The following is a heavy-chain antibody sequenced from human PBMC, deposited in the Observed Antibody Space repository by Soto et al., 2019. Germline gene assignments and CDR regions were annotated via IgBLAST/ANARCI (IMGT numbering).Heavy chain of an antibody. CDR2: IKGDGSEK. Sequence: LRLSCEASGFTFSDFWMSWVRQAPGKGLEWVANIKGDGSEKRYVDSVRGRFTISRDNAKNSVYLQMNSLRAEDTAVYFCARDNRGTFDYWGQGALVTVSS. J-gene: IGHJ4*02. CDR3: ARDNRGTFDY. D-gene: IGHD7-27*01. CDR1: GFTFSDFW. V-gene: IGHV3-7*03.